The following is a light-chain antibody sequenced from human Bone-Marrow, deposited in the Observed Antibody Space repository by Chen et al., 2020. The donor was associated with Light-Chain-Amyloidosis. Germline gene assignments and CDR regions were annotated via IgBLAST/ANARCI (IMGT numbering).Light chain of an antibody. Sequence: DIVMTQSPDSLPVSLGERATINCKSSQSILYSSNNSNYLAWYQQKPGQPPRLLIYWASTRESGVPDRFSGSGSGTDFTLTISSLQAEDVAVYYCQHYYNIPYTFGQGTKLEIK. CDR1: QSILYSSNNSNY. V-gene: IGKV4-1*01. CDR2: WAS. J-gene: IGKJ2*01. CDR3: QHYYNIPYT.